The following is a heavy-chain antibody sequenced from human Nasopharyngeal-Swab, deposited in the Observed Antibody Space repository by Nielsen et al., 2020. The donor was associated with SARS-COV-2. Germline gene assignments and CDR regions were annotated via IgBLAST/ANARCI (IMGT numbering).Heavy chain of an antibody. V-gene: IGHV3-9*01. CDR2: ISWNSGSI. Sequence: SLKISCAASGFTFDDYAMHWVRQAPGKGLEWVSGISWNSGSIGYADSVKGRFTISRDNAKNSLYLQMNSLRAEDTALYYCAKGKEAIVVVPGILNWFDPWGQGTLVTVPS. D-gene: IGHD2-2*01. CDR1: GFTFDDYA. CDR3: AKGKEAIVVVPGILNWFDP. J-gene: IGHJ5*02.